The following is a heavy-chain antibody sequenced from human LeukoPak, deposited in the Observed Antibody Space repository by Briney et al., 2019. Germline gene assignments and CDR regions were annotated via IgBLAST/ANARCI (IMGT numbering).Heavy chain of an antibody. V-gene: IGHV3-64*01. Sequence: GGSLRLSCAASGFTFSSYAMSWVRQTPGKGLECVSVINNNGDKTYYANSVKGRFTISRDNSKNTLYLQMGSLRVEDMAVYYCARSGRDDTDYYSYMNVWGRGTTVTVSS. CDR2: INNNGDKT. J-gene: IGHJ6*03. CDR1: GFTFSSYA. CDR3: ARSGRDDTDYYSYMNV. D-gene: IGHD1-1*01.